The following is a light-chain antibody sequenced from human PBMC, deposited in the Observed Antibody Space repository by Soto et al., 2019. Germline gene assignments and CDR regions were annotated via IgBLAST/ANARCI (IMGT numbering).Light chain of an antibody. V-gene: IGKV3-15*01. CDR3: KPFNNWLLT. J-gene: IGKJ4*01. CDR1: QGIGDT. Sequence: EVVMRQSPAILSVSPDEDATLSCRASQGIGDTLAWYQHKPGQTPRLLIYATSTRATGVPTRFSGSRSGAEFTLTINSLQSVLIAFYFCKPFNNWLLTFGGGTKV. CDR2: ATS.